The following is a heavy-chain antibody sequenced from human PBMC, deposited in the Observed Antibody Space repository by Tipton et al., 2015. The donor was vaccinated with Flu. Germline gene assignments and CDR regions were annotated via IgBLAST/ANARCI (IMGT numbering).Heavy chain of an antibody. CDR2: IYPDDSDT. D-gene: IGHD4-11*01. CDR1: GYTFTLYW. V-gene: IGHV5-51*03. Sequence: VQLVQSGAEVKKPGESLKISCKASGYTFTLYWIGWVRQMPGKGLEWMGIIYPDDSDTRYSPSFQGQVTISADKSISTAYLQWNSLKASDTAMYYCARRERSHYTPDYWGQGTLVTVSS. J-gene: IGHJ4*02. CDR3: ARRERSHYTPDY.